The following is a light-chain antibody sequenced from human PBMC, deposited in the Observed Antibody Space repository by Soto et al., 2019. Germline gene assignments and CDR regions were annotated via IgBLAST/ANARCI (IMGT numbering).Light chain of an antibody. CDR1: QSVSTN. CDR2: GAS. Sequence: EIVMTQSPATLSVSPGERATLSCRASQSVSTNLAWYQQKPGQGPRLLIYGASSRATGVPDRFSGSGSGTDFSLTIRRLEPDDFAVYYCQKYGNFWTFGQGTKVDI. J-gene: IGKJ1*01. V-gene: IGKV3-20*01. CDR3: QKYGNFWT.